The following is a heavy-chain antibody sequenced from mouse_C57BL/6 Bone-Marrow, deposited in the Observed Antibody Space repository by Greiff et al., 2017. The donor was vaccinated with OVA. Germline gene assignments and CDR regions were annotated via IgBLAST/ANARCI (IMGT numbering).Heavy chain of an antibody. V-gene: IGHV1-9*01. CDR1: GYTFTGYW. CDR2: ILPGSGST. CDR3: ARSITTVVSGFAY. Sequence: VHLVESGAELMKPGASVKLSCKATGYTFTGYWIEWVKQRPGHGLEWIGEILPGSGSTKYNEKFKGKATFTADTSSNTAYMPLSSLTTEDSAIYYCARSITTVVSGFAYWGQGTLVTVSA. D-gene: IGHD1-1*01. J-gene: IGHJ3*01.